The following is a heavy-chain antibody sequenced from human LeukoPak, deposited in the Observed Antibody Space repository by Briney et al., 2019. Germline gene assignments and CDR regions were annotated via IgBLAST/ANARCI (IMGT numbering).Heavy chain of an antibody. CDR2: IRYDGSNK. CDR1: GFTFSSYG. V-gene: IGHV3-30*02. CDR3: ARDLDILTGYYSIHYFYGMDV. D-gene: IGHD3-9*01. Sequence: GGSLRLSCAASGFTFSSYGMHWVRQAPGKGLEWVAFIRYDGSNKYYADSVKGRFTIPRDNAKNSLYLQMNSLRAEDTAVYYCARDLDILTGYYSIHYFYGMDVWGQGTTVTVSS. J-gene: IGHJ6*02.